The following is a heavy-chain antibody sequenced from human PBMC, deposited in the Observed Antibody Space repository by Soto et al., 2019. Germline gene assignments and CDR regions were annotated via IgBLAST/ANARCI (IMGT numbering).Heavy chain of an antibody. Sequence: GGSLRLSCAASGFTFSSYWMHWVRQAPGKGLEWVSGINWNGGSIGYADSVKGRFTISRDNAKNCLYLQMNSLRVEDTALYYCVPTVGVTPGRAFDIWGQGTLVTVSS. V-gene: IGHV3-20*04. J-gene: IGHJ4*02. CDR1: GFTFSSYW. CDR2: INWNGGSI. D-gene: IGHD1-26*01. CDR3: VPTVGVTPGRAFDI.